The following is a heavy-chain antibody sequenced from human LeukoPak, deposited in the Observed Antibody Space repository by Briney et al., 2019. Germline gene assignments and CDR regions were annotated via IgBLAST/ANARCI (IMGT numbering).Heavy chain of an antibody. CDR2: INPNSGGT. CDR3: AREDCSSTSCSDSNWFDP. J-gene: IGHJ5*02. V-gene: IGHV1-2*02. CDR1: GYTFTGYY. Sequence: GASVKVSCEASGYTFTGYYMHWVRQAPGQGLEWMGWINPNSGGTNYAQKFQGRVTMTRDTSISTAYMELSRLRSDDTAVYYCAREDCSSTSCSDSNWFDPWGQGTLVTVSS. D-gene: IGHD2-2*01.